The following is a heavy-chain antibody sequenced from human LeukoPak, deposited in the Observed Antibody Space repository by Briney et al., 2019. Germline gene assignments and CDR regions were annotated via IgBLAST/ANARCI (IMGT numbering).Heavy chain of an antibody. V-gene: IGHV3-30-3*01. Sequence: GRSLRLSCAASGFTFSSYAMHWVRQAPGKGLEWVAVISYDGSNKYYADSVKGRFTISRDNSKNTLYLQMNSLRAEDTAVYYCARVYGDYVEPYFQHWGQGTLVTVSS. J-gene: IGHJ1*01. CDR2: ISYDGSNK. CDR1: GFTFSSYA. D-gene: IGHD4-17*01. CDR3: ARVYGDYVEPYFQH.